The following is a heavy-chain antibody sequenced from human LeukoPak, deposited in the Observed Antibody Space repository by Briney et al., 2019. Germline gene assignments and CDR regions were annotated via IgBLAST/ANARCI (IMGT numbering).Heavy chain of an antibody. D-gene: IGHD6-13*01. CDR2: IIPIFGTA. CDR1: GGTFSSYA. CDR3: AREKSSGIAAAGVDY. V-gene: IGHV1-69*01. J-gene: IGHJ4*02. Sequence: SVKVSCKASGGTFSSYAISWVGQAPGQGLEWMGGIIPIFGTANYAQKFQGRVTITADESTSTAYMELSSLRSEDTAVYYCAREKSSGIAAAGVDYWGQGTLVTVSS.